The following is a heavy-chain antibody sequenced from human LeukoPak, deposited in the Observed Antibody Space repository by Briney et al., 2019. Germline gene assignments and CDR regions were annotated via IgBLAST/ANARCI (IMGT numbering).Heavy chain of an antibody. J-gene: IGHJ4*02. CDR1: GFTFDDYA. CDR2: ISWNSGSI. V-gene: IGHV3-9*01. Sequence: GGSLRLSCAASGFTFDDYAMHWVRQAPGKGLEWVSGISWNSGSIGYADSVKGRFTISRDNAKNSLYLQMNSLRAEDTALYYCAKDRVVRGVIRGGGFDYWGQGTLVTVSS. D-gene: IGHD3-10*01. CDR3: AKDRVVRGVIRGGGFDY.